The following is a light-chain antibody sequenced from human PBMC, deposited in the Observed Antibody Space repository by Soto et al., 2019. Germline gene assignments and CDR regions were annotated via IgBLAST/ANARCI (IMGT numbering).Light chain of an antibody. Sequence: DIQMTQSPSTLSASVGDRVTITCRASQTINSWLAWYQHKPGKAPKFLIYDASSLESGVPSRFSGSGSGTEFTLTISNLQPDDFATYFCQQYNNYPRTFGQGTKVDNK. V-gene: IGKV1-5*01. J-gene: IGKJ1*01. CDR2: DAS. CDR1: QTINSW. CDR3: QQYNNYPRT.